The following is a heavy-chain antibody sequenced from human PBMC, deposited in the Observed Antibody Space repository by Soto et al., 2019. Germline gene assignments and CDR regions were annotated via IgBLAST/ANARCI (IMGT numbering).Heavy chain of an antibody. V-gene: IGHV3-33*01. D-gene: IGHD3-10*01. CDR2: VWYDGSHK. J-gene: IGHJ4*02. CDR1: GFTFSSHG. Sequence: GGSLRLSCAASGFTFSSHGMHWVRQAPGKGLEWVAVVWYDGSHKYYEDSVKGRFTISRDNSMNTLYLQMNSLRVEDTAVYYCARASGEYGLYDKWGQGTLVTVSS. CDR3: ARASGEYGLYDK.